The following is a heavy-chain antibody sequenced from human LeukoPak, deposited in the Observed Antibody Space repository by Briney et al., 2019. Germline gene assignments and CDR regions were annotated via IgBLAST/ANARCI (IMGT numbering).Heavy chain of an antibody. CDR3: ARLLGYCSSTSCSEGYFDY. CDR2: IHPGDSDT. V-gene: IGHV5-51*01. Sequence: GESLKISCKGSGYSFTSYWIGWVRQMPGKGLEWMGIIHPGDSDTRYSPSFQGQVTISADKSISTAYLQWSSLKASDSAMYYCARLLGYCSSTSCSEGYFDYWGQGTLVTVSS. D-gene: IGHD2-2*01. J-gene: IGHJ4*02. CDR1: GYSFTSYW.